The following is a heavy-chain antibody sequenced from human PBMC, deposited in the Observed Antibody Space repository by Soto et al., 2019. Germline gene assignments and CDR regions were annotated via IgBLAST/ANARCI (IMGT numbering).Heavy chain of an antibody. CDR2: IGGSTE. V-gene: IGHV3-33*01. CDR3: ATDNAVGAPDY. J-gene: IGHJ4*02. Sequence: QVQLMESGGGVVQPGRSLRLSCTASGFTFSDYGMHWVRQAPGKGLEWVSFIGGSTEHYVGSVKGRFTSSRDNSKNTLNLKRDALRAEDTAVKYCATDNAVGAPDYGGQGTLVTVSS. D-gene: IGHD1-26*01. CDR1: GFTFSDYG.